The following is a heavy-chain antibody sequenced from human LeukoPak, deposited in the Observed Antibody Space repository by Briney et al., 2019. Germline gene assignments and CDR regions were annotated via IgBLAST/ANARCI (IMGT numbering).Heavy chain of an antibody. J-gene: IGHJ4*02. D-gene: IGHD3-22*01. CDR3: ARGDSSGYDCDY. CDR2: ISSSSSYI. V-gene: IGHV3-21*06. Sequence: PGGSLRLSCAASGFTLSRYSMNWVRQAPGKGLEWVSSISSSSSYIYYADSVKGRFTISRDNAKNSLYVQMDSLRAEDTAVYYCARGDSSGYDCDYWGQGTLVTVSS. CDR1: GFTLSRYS.